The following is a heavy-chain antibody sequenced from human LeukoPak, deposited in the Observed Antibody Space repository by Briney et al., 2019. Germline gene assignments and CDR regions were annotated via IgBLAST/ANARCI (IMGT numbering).Heavy chain of an antibody. J-gene: IGHJ4*02. CDR2: ISGSGGST. Sequence: QPGGSLRLSCGASGFTFRSYAMSWVRQAPGKGLEWVSAISGSGGSTYYADSVKGRFTISRDNPKNTLYLQMNSLRVEDTAVYYCAKDKVEVGSVRWFDYWGQGTLVTVSS. D-gene: IGHD1-26*01. CDR3: AKDKVEVGSVRWFDY. V-gene: IGHV3-23*01. CDR1: GFTFRSYA.